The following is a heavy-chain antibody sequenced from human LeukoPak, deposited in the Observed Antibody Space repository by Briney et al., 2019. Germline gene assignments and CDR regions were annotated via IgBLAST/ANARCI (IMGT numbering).Heavy chain of an antibody. J-gene: IGHJ4*02. CDR2: IYHSGST. Sequence: SETLSLTCAVSGGSISSSNWWSWVRQPPGKGLEWIGEIYHSGSTNYNPSLKSRVTISVDKSKNQFSLKLSSVTAADTAVYYCAARLTEYSGSFLDYWGQGTLVTVSS. CDR1: GGSISSSNW. V-gene: IGHV4-4*02. CDR3: AARLTEYSGSFLDY. D-gene: IGHD1-26*01.